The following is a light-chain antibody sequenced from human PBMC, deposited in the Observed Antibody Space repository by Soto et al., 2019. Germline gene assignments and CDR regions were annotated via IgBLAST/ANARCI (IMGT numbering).Light chain of an antibody. J-gene: IGLJ2*01. V-gene: IGLV2-14*01. CDR1: SSDVGGYTY. Sequence: QSALTQPASVSGSPGQSIAISCTGTSSDVGGYTYVSWYQQHPGKAPKLMIYDVSARPSGVSNRFSGSKSDNTASLTISGLPAEDEADYYCSSYTSSNTVIFGGGTKLTVL. CDR3: SSYTSSNTVI. CDR2: DVS.